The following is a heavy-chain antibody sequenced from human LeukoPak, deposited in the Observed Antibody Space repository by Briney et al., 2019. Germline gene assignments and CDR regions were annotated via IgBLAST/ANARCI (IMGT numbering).Heavy chain of an antibody. J-gene: IGHJ4*02. D-gene: IGHD2-2*01. CDR3: AKDKGSTITSRDSGDY. V-gene: IGHV3-23*01. CDR2: ISGSGGST. Sequence: QPGGSLRLSCAASGFTFSSYVMSWVRQAPGKGLEWVSEISGSGGSTYYADSVKGRFTISRDNSRNTLYLQMNSLRAEDTAVYYCAKDKGSTITSRDSGDYWGQGTLVTVSS. CDR1: GFTFSSYV.